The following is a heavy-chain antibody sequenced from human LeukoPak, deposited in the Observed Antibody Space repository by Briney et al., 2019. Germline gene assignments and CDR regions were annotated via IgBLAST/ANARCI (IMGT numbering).Heavy chain of an antibody. CDR2: IYHDGSI. CDR1: GFTVSSDY. CDR3: ARDSVVGSSGWYYFDY. D-gene: IGHD6-19*01. V-gene: IGHV3-53*01. J-gene: IGHJ4*02. Sequence: GGSLRLSCAASGFTVSSDYMSWVRQAPGKGLEWVSIIYHDGSIYYADSVKGRFTISRDNSKNTLYLQMNSLRAEDTALYYCARDSVVGSSGWYYFDYWGQGTLVTVSS.